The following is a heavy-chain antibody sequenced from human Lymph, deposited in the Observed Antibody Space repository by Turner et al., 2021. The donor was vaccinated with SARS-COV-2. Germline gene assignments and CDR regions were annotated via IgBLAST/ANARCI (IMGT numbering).Heavy chain of an antibody. CDR3: ARDFGGGMDV. CDR2: ISYDGSNK. CDR1: GFTFSSYA. Sequence: QVQLVESGGGVVQPGRSLSLSCAASGFTFSSYAMHWVRQAPGKGLEWVALISYDGSNKYYADSVKGRFTISRDNSKKTLYLQMNSLRAEDTAVYYCARDFGGGMDVWGQGTTVTVSS. J-gene: IGHJ6*02. V-gene: IGHV3-30-3*01. D-gene: IGHD3-16*01.